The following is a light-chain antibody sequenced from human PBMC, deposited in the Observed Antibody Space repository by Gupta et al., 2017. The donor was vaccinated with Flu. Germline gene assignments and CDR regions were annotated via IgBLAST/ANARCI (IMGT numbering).Light chain of an antibody. J-gene: IGKJ2*01. Sequence: VLTQSPATLSVSLGERATLSCRASQSVDKNLAWYQQKPGQAPRLIIFGASNRATGCPARCSGSGSGTEFTLTISGLQSEDFAVYYCKQFGATFGQGTKL. CDR1: QSVDKN. CDR2: GAS. CDR3: KQFGAT. V-gene: IGKV3-15*01.